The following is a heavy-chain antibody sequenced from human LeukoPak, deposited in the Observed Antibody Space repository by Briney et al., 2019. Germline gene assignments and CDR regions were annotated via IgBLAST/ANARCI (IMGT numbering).Heavy chain of an antibody. Sequence: GGSLRLSCAASGFTFSSYWTRWVRQAPGKGLEWVANIKQDGSEKNYVDSVKGRFTISRDNGKNALYLLMNSLRAEDTAVYYCAREGVVAAGDYWGQGTLVTVSS. V-gene: IGHV3-7*01. D-gene: IGHD2-15*01. CDR1: GFTFSSYW. J-gene: IGHJ4*02. CDR3: AREGVVAAGDY. CDR2: IKQDGSEK.